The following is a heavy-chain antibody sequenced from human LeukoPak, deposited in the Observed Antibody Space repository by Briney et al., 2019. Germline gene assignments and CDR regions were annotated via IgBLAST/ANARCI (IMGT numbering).Heavy chain of an antibody. CDR3: TREIRYFDWFQADY. CDR2: IRSKAYGGTA. CDR1: GFTLGDHS. Sequence: GGSLRLSCTASGFTLGDHSVSWFRQAPGKGLEWVGFIRSKAYGGTAEYAASVKGRFTISRDDSKRVAYLQMDSLKTEDTAVYYCTREIRYFDWFQADYWGQGTLVTVSS. J-gene: IGHJ4*02. V-gene: IGHV3-49*03. D-gene: IGHD3-9*01.